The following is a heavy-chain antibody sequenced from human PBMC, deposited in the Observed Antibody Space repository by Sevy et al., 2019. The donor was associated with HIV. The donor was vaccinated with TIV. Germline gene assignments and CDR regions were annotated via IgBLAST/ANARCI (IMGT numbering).Heavy chain of an antibody. V-gene: IGHV1-24*01. CDR1: GYTLTKLA. D-gene: IGHD3-22*01. Sequence: ASVKVSCKVSGYTLTKLAMHWVRQAPGKGLEWMGTFDPEDGETIYTQKFQGRVTMTGDTSIDTAYMELSGLRSEDTAVFYCAITKDYYDNSGSPFDYWGQGTLVTVSS. J-gene: IGHJ4*02. CDR3: AITKDYYDNSGSPFDY. CDR2: FDPEDGET.